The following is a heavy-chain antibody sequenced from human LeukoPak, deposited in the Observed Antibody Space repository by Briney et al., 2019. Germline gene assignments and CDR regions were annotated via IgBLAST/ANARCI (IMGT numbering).Heavy chain of an antibody. Sequence: ETLSLTCTVSGGSISSSSYYWGWIRQPPGKGLEWVSGISGSGSTTYYADSVKGRFTISRDNSKNTLFLQMSSLTAEDTAVYYCAVGPRQRRGLNTYWGQGTLVTVSS. J-gene: IGHJ4*02. D-gene: IGHD3/OR15-3a*01. V-gene: IGHV3-23*01. CDR3: AVGPRQRRGLNTY. CDR1: GGSISSSSYY. CDR2: ISGSGSTT.